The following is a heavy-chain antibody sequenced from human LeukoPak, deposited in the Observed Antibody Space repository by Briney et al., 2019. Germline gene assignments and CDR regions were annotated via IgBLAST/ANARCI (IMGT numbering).Heavy chain of an antibody. V-gene: IGHV3-21*01. CDR2: ISSSGTYT. J-gene: IGHJ4*02. Sequence: GGSLRLSCAASGFTFYTYSMNWVRQAPGKGLEWVSSISSSGTYTYYADSVKGRFTISRDNAKNSLSLQMSSLTAEDTALYYCARDLLSWLLWFGEFDYWGQGTLVTVSS. CDR3: ARDLLSWLLWFGEFDY. CDR1: GFTFYTYS. D-gene: IGHD3-10*01.